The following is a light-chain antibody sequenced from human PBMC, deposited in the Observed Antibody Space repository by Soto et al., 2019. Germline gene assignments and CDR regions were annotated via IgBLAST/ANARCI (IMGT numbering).Light chain of an antibody. J-gene: IGKJ4*01. V-gene: IGKV1-9*01. CDR3: QQVKSYPLN. CDR2: AAS. CDR1: QGISSF. Sequence: DIQLTQSPSFLSASVGDRVTITCRASQGISSFLAWYQQKPGKAPNFLIYAASTLQSGVPSRFSGSGSGTEFTLTISSLQPEDFPTYYCQQVKSYPLNFGGGTKVEIK.